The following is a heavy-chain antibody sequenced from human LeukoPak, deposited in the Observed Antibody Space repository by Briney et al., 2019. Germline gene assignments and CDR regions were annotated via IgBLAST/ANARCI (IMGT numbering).Heavy chain of an antibody. CDR1: GFTFSTYV. CDR3: ARDRNFGVVPRDY. D-gene: IGHD3-3*01. J-gene: IGHJ4*02. CDR2: ISGSGGGT. V-gene: IGHV3-23*01. Sequence: GGSLRLSCAASGFTFSTYVMSWVRQAPGKGLEWVSAISGSGGGTYYADSVKGRFTISRDNAKNSLYLQMNSLRAEDTAVYYCARDRNFGVVPRDYWGQGTLVTVSS.